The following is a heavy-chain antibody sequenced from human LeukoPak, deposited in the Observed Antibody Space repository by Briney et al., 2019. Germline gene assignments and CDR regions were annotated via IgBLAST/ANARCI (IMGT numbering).Heavy chain of an antibody. CDR3: ARGGFQSDY. V-gene: IGHV4-59*01. J-gene: IGHJ4*02. Sequence: PSGTLSLTCAVSGGSMTSYYWSWIRQPPGKGLEWIGYIYYSGSTKYNPSLKSRVTISVDTSKNQFSLKLNSMTTADTAVYYCARGGFQSDYWGQGTLVTVSS. CDR2: IYYSGST. D-gene: IGHD2-21*01. CDR1: GGSMTSYY.